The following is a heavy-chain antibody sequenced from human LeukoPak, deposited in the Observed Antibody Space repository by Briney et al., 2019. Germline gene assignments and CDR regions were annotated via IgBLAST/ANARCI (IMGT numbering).Heavy chain of an antibody. CDR2: ISYDGSNK. Sequence: GGSLRLSCAASGFTFSSYAMHWVRQAPGKGLEWVAVISYDGSNKYYADSVKGRFTISRDNSKNTLYLQMNSLRAEDTAVYYCARDCMRYWFDPWGQGTLVTVSS. CDR3: ARDCMRYWFDP. D-gene: IGHD2-8*01. CDR1: GFTFSSYA. J-gene: IGHJ5*02. V-gene: IGHV3-30-3*01.